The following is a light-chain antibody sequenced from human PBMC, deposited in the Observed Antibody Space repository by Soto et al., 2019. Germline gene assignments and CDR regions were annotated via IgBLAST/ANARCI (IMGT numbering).Light chain of an antibody. V-gene: IGKV3-20*01. CDR1: QSVSSTY. J-gene: IGKJ1*01. CDR3: QQYGSSPWT. Sequence: DIVLTQSPGTLSLSPGERATLSCRASQSVSSTYLAWYQQKPGQAPRLLIYDASSRATGIPDRFSGSESGTDFTLTISRLEPLYFSVYYCQQYGSSPWTFCQGPKVDIK. CDR2: DAS.